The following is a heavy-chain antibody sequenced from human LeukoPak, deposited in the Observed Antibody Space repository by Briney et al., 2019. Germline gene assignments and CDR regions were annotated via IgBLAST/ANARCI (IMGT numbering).Heavy chain of an antibody. J-gene: IGHJ4*02. CDR3: ARTSAEYCSSTSCHTFDY. V-gene: IGHV5-51*01. D-gene: IGHD2-2*01. CDR1: GYSFTSYW. CDR2: IYPGDSDT. Sequence: GESLKISCKGSGYSFTSYWIGWVRQMPGKGLEWMGIIYPGDSDTRYSPSFQGQVTISADKSISTAYLQWSSLKASDTAMYYCARTSAEYCSSTSCHTFDYWGQGTLVTVSS.